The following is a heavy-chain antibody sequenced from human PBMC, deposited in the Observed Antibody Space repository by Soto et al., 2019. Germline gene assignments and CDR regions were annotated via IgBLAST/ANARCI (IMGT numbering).Heavy chain of an antibody. V-gene: IGHV1-3*01. CDR2: INAGNGNT. CDR3: ARVGPWEGNWLLSTGREFRHLDY. CDR1: GYTFTSYA. J-gene: IGHJ4*02. Sequence: ASVKVSCKASGYTFTSYAMHWVRQAPGQRLEWMGWINAGNGNTKYSQKFQGRVTITRDKSASKAYMGLSSLRSEDTAVYYCARVGPWEGNWLLSTGREFRHLDYWGQGTLVTVSS. D-gene: IGHD1-1*01.